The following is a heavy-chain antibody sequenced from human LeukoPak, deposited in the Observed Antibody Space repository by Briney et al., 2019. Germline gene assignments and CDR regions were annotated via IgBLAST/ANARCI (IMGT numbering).Heavy chain of an antibody. CDR3: AKVDYYDSSSRTFDP. CDR2: ISGSGGST. D-gene: IGHD3-22*01. CDR1: GFTFSSYA. Sequence: PGGSLRLSCAASGFTFSSYAMSWVRQAPGKGLEWVSAISGSGGSTYYADSVKGRFTISRDNSKNTLYLQMNSLRAEDTAVYYCAKVDYYDSSSRTFDPWGQGTLVTVSS. V-gene: IGHV3-23*01. J-gene: IGHJ5*02.